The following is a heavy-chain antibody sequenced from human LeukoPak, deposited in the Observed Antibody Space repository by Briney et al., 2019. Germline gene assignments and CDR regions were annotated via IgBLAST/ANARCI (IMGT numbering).Heavy chain of an antibody. D-gene: IGHD6-6*01. CDR2: IYYSGST. J-gene: IGHJ3*02. CDR1: GGSISSYY. CDR3: ARAKLLRDAFDI. Sequence: SETLSLTCPVSGGSISSYYWSWIRPPPGKGLEWIGYIYYSGSTNYNPSLKSRVTISVDTSKNQFSLKLSSVTAADTAVYYCARAKLLRDAFDIWGQGTMVTVSS. V-gene: IGHV4-59*01.